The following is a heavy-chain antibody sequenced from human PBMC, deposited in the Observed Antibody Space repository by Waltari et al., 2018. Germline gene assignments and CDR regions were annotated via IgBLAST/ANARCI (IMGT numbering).Heavy chain of an antibody. D-gene: IGHD3-3*01. CDR2: VNPDSGAT. CDR3: ARGRDVFANFDYNWFDP. CDR1: GYTFINYE. Sequence: QVQLVQSGAEVLKPGASVKVSCQASGYTFINYEINWVRQAAGQGFEWRGWVNPDSGATAYAQKFQGRITMTWDTSISTAYVELSNLRSDDTAVLYCARGRDVFANFDYNWFDPWGQGTLVTVSS. V-gene: IGHV1-8*02. J-gene: IGHJ5*02.